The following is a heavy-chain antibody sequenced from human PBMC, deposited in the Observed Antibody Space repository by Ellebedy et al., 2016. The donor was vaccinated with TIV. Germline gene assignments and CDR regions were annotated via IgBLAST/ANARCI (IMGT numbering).Heavy chain of an antibody. V-gene: IGHV4-39*01. J-gene: IGHJ4*02. D-gene: IGHD3-10*01. CDR2: VYYSGNT. CDR1: GGSVSTTSYY. Sequence: MPGGSLRLSCTVSGGSVSTTSYYWGWIRQTPGKGLEWIGTVYYSGNTYYNPSLSRRVTISVDTSKNQFSLKLSSVTAADTSVYYCARHVPYFPRVRGVYYFDYWGQGTLAIVSS. CDR3: ARHVPYFPRVRGVYYFDY.